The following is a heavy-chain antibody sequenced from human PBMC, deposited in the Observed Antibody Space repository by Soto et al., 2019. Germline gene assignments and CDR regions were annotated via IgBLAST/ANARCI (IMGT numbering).Heavy chain of an antibody. J-gene: IGHJ5*02. CDR1: GGSFSGYY. CDR3: ARGGGSVPNWFDP. Sequence: SETLSLTCAVYGGSFSGYYWSWIRQPPGKGLEWIGEINHSGSTNYNPSLKSRVTISVDTSKNQFSLKLSSVTAADTAVYYCARGGGSVPNWFDPWGQGTLVTVSS. V-gene: IGHV4-34*01. D-gene: IGHD3-10*01. CDR2: INHSGST.